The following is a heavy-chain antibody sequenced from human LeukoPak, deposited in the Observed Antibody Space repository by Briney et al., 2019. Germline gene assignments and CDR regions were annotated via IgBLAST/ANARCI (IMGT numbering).Heavy chain of an antibody. CDR3: ARDRPNYYGSDGHYYRRDGDY. V-gene: IGHV3-23*01. Sequence: GGSLRLSCAASGFTFSIYAMSWVRQAPGKGLQWVSTITSRGESSWYVDSVKGRFTITRDNSENTLYLQMHSLRAEDTAVYYCARDRPNYYGSDGHYYRRDGDYWGRGTLVSVSS. D-gene: IGHD3-22*01. CDR2: ITSRGESS. J-gene: IGHJ4*02. CDR1: GFTFSIYA.